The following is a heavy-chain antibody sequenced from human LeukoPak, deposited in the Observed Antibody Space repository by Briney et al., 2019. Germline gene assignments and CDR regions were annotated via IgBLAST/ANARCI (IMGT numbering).Heavy chain of an antibody. Sequence: SETLSLTCTVSGGSISSYYWSWIRQPPGKGLEWIGYIYYSGSTNYNPSLKSRVTISVDTSKNQFSLKLSSVTAADTAVYYCARDRVITFGGVIVLDYYYGMDVWGQGTTVTVSS. CDR2: IYYSGST. V-gene: IGHV4-59*01. CDR1: GGSISSYY. CDR3: ARDRVITFGGVIVLDYYYGMDV. D-gene: IGHD3-16*02. J-gene: IGHJ6*02.